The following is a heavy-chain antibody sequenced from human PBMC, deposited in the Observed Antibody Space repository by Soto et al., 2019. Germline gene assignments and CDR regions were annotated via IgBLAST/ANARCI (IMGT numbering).Heavy chain of an antibody. CDR3: ARRPLPTVGTSPSDY. J-gene: IGHJ4*02. V-gene: IGHV5-10-1*01. CDR2: IDPLDSYT. CDR1: GYSFTNYS. D-gene: IGHD4-17*01. Sequence: PGESLEICCKGSGYSFTNYSIIGVRQTTGEGLEWMPRIDPLDSYTDYSPSFQGHVTISAYKCISTASTLCNSLKAPDTAMDYCARRPLPTVGTSPSDYWGQGTLGTVAS.